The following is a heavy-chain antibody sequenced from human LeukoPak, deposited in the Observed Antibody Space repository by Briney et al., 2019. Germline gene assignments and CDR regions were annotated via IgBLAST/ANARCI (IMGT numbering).Heavy chain of an antibody. CDR3: AHFRGGAFDF. CDR2: AYYSGST. Sequence: SETLSLTCTVSGGSISSSSYYWGWIRQPPGKGLEWIGSAYYSGSTYHNPSLKSRVTISVDTSKNQFSLKLSSVAAADTAMYYCAHFRGGAFDFWGQGTMVTVSS. V-gene: IGHV4-39*01. CDR1: GGSISSSSYY. J-gene: IGHJ3*01. D-gene: IGHD3-16*01.